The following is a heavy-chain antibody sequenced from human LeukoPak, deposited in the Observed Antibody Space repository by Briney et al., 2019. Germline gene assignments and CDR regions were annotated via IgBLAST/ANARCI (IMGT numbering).Heavy chain of an antibody. CDR3: ARATVPVTATAYYFDY. Sequence: PSETLSLTCAVSGGSISSGGYSWSWIRQPSGKGLEWIGYIYHSGSTYYNPSLKSRVTISVDRSKNQFSLKLSSVTAADTAVYYCARATVPVTATAYYFDYWGQGTLVTVSS. D-gene: IGHD2-21*02. CDR2: IYHSGST. J-gene: IGHJ4*02. V-gene: IGHV4-30-2*01. CDR1: GGSISSGGYS.